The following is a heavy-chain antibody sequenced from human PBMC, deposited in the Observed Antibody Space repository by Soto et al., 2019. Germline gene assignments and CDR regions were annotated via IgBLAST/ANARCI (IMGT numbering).Heavy chain of an antibody. Sequence: GSLRLSCAASGFTFSSYAMHWVRQAPGKGLEWVAVISYDGSNKYYADSVKGRFTISRDNSKNTLYLQMNSLRAEDTAVYYCARGSEVTYYYDSSGYYPPDYWGQGTLVTVSS. CDR3: ARGSEVTYYYDSSGYYPPDY. CDR1: GFTFSSYA. J-gene: IGHJ4*02. CDR2: ISYDGSNK. D-gene: IGHD3-22*01. V-gene: IGHV3-30-3*01.